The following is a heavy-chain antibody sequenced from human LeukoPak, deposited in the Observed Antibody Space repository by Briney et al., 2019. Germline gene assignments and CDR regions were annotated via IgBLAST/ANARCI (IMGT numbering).Heavy chain of an antibody. Sequence: GGSLRLSCAASGFTFSEYTMNWVRQAPGKGLEWVSSISTSSTYVYYADSLKGRFTISRDNAKNLLYLEMNSLRAEDTAVYYCAREHGRSGYFDYWGQGTLVSVSS. D-gene: IGHD3-22*01. CDR3: AREHGRSGYFDY. J-gene: IGHJ4*02. CDR1: GFTFSEYT. V-gene: IGHV3-21*01. CDR2: ISTSSTYV.